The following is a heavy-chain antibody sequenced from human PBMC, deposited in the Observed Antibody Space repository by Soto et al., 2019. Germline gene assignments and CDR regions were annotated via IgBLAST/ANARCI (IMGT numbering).Heavy chain of an antibody. J-gene: IGHJ4*02. D-gene: IGHD3-10*01. V-gene: IGHV4-31*03. CDR2: IDYSGST. CDR1: GGSIRSGSYY. Sequence: QVQLQESGPGLVKPSQTLSLTCTVSGGSIRSGSYYWIWIRQHPGKGREWIGYIDYSGSTYYNPSLKSRVTISVDTSKNQFSLKLISVTAADTAVYYCARGTNPLLGFGELLTRLDYWGQGTLVTVSS. CDR3: ARGTNPLLGFGELLTRLDY.